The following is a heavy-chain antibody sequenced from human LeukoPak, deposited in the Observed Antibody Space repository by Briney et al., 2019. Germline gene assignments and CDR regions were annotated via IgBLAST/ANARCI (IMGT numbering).Heavy chain of an antibody. Sequence: SETLSLTCTVSGGSVSSYYWSWIRQPAGKGLEWIGRIYTSGSTNYNPSLKSRVTISLDTSKNQFSLNLRSVTAADTAVYYCAGQNIPTPHDYWGQGTQVTVSS. CDR3: AGQNIPTPHDY. V-gene: IGHV4-4*07. CDR2: IYTSGST. D-gene: IGHD2-2*02. CDR1: GGSVSSYY. J-gene: IGHJ4*02.